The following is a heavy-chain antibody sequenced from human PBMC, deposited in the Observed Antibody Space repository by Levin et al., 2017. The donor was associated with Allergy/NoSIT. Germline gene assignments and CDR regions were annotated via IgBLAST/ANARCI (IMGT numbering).Heavy chain of an antibody. CDR2: ITASGSTT. D-gene: IGHD2-21*01. CDR1: GFTFSNCA. V-gene: IGHV3-23*01. J-gene: IGHJ6*02. CDR3: AKDHISYDYYGMDV. Sequence: GESLKISCAASGFTFSNCAMSWVRQAPGKGLDWVSAITASGSTTYYADSVKGRFTISRDNSKNTPFLQMNSLIAEDTALYYCAKDHISYDYYGMDVWGQGTTVTVSS.